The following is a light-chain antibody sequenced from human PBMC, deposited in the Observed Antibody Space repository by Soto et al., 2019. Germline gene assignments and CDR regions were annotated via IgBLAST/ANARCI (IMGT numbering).Light chain of an antibody. CDR1: QSISSY. CDR3: LQDYNYPLT. J-gene: IGKJ4*01. CDR2: AAS. V-gene: IGKV1-6*01. Sequence: IQMTQSPSSLSASVGDRVTITCRASQSISSYLNWYQQKPGKAPKLLIYAASSLQSGVPSRFSGSGSGTDFTLTISSLQPEDFATYYCLQDYNYPLTFGGGTKVDIK.